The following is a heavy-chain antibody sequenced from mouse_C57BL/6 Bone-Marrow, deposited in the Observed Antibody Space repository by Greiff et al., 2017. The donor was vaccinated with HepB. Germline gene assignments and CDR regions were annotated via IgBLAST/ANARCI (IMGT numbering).Heavy chain of an antibody. CDR1: GYTFTNYW. V-gene: IGHV1-63*01. J-gene: IGHJ1*03. Sequence: VMLVESGAELVRPGTSVKMSCKASGYTFTNYWIGWAKQRPGHGLEWIGDSYPGGGYTNYNEKFKGKATLTADKSSSTAYMQFSSLTSEDSAIYYCARCYYGSSYRYFDVWGTGTTVTVSS. D-gene: IGHD1-1*01. CDR3: ARCYYGSSYRYFDV. CDR2: SYPGGGYT.